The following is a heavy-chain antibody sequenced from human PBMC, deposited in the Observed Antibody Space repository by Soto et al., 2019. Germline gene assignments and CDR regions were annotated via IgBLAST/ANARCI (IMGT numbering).Heavy chain of an antibody. D-gene: IGHD3-3*01. V-gene: IGHV3-21*04. CDR3: AKDALRITIFGGPSENAIDI. Sequence: GGSLRLSCVASEFTFSNYVMHWVRQAPGKGLEWVASISRRSSSTYYADSVKGRFTISRDNSKNTLYLQMNSLRAEDTAVYYCAKDALRITIFGGPSENAIDIWGQGTIVTGSS. CDR1: EFTFSNYV. J-gene: IGHJ3*02. CDR2: ISRRSSST.